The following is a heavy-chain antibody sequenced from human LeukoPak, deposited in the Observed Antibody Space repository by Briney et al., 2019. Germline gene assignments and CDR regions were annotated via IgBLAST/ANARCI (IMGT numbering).Heavy chain of an antibody. Sequence: KSSETLSLTCTVSGGSISSYYWSWIRQPPGKGLEWIGYIYYSGSTNYNPSLKSRVTISVDTSKNQFSLKLSSVTAADTAVYYCARHYKDSSGNPVEYWGQGRLVTVSS. V-gene: IGHV4-59*08. D-gene: IGHD3-22*01. CDR1: GGSISSYY. CDR2: IYYSGST. J-gene: IGHJ4*02. CDR3: ARHYKDSSGNPVEY.